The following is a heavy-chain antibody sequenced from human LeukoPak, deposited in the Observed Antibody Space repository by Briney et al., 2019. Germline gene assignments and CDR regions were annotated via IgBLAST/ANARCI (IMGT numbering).Heavy chain of an antibody. CDR1: GFTFSSYS. CDR3: ARDVESRSFSPAGVLAWSD. CDR2: ISSSSSYI. J-gene: IGHJ4*02. Sequence: GGSLRLSCAASGFTFSSYSMNWVRQAPGKGLEWVSSISSSSSYIYYADSVKGRFTISRDNAKNSLYLQMNSLRAEDTAVYYCARDVESRSFSPAGVLAWSDWGQGTLVTVSS. V-gene: IGHV3-21*01. D-gene: IGHD4/OR15-4a*01.